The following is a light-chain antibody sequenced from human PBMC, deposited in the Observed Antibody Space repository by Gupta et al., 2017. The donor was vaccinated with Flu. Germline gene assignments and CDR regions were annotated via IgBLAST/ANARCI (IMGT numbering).Light chain of an antibody. Sequence: DIQMTQSPSSLSASVGDRVTITCQASQDISNYLNWYQQKPGRAPQLLIYDASNLETGVPSRFSGGGSGTDFTFTISSLQPEDVASYYCQQYEILPITFGQGTRLEIK. CDR3: QQYEILPIT. V-gene: IGKV1-33*01. CDR1: QDISNY. J-gene: IGKJ5*01. CDR2: DAS.